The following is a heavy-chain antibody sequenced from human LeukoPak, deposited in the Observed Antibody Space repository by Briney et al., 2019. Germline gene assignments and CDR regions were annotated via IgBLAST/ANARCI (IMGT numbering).Heavy chain of an antibody. V-gene: IGHV3-73*01. Sequence: GGSLRLSCTASGFTFSASPMHWVRQASGKGLEWVGRITSTYATAYAASVKGRFTISRDDSKSTTYLQMNSLETEDTAVYFCTREGCGATSCYINDYWGQGTLVTVSS. CDR1: GFTFSASP. J-gene: IGHJ4*02. CDR2: ITSTYAT. D-gene: IGHD2-2*02. CDR3: TREGCGATSCYINDY.